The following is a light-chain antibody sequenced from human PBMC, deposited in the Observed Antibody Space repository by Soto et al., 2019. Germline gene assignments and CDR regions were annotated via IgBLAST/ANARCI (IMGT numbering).Light chain of an antibody. Sequence: DIQMTQSPSTLSASVGDRVTITCRASQSISSWLAWYQQKPGKAPKLLIYKASSLESGVPSRFSGSGSGTEFTLTISSLQPDDFATCYCQQYNSYSWTFGQGTKVEI. V-gene: IGKV1-5*03. CDR1: QSISSW. J-gene: IGKJ1*01. CDR2: KAS. CDR3: QQYNSYSWT.